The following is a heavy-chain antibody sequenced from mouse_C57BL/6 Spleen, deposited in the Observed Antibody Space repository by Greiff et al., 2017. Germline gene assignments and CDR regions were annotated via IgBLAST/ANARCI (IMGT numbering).Heavy chain of an antibody. Sequence: QVHVKQSGAELARPGASVKMSCKASGYTFTSYTMHWVKQRPGQGLEWIGYINPSSGYTKYNQKFKDKATLTAYKSSSTAYMQLISLTSEDSAVYYCARVATGTSYAMDYWGQGTSVTVSS. J-gene: IGHJ4*01. D-gene: IGHD4-1*01. CDR3: ARVATGTSYAMDY. CDR2: INPSSGYT. V-gene: IGHV1-4*01. CDR1: GYTFTSYT.